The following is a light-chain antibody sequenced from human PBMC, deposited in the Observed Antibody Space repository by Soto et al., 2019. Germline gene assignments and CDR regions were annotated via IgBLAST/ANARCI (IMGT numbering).Light chain of an antibody. V-gene: IGKV3-15*01. CDR1: QSVRSN. J-gene: IGKJ1*01. CDR2: GAS. CDR3: QPYSNWPRT. Sequence: DIVMTQSPATLSLSPGRGATLSCRASQSVRSNLGWYQQKPGQAPSLLIYGASTRATGITDRFSGSGSGTEFTITISSLQSEDFAVYYCQPYSNWPRTFGQGTQVEIK.